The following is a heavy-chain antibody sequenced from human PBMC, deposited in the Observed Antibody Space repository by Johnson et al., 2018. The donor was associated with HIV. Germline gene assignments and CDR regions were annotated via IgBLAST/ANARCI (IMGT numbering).Heavy chain of an antibody. J-gene: IGHJ3*01. D-gene: IGHD3-16*01. CDR1: GFTFSSYA. CDR2: ISYDGSRS. Sequence: VQLVESGGGVVQPGRSLRLSCAASGFTFSSYAMHWVRQAPGKGLEWVAVISYDGSRSDYGASVKGRFTISRDNSKNILYLQMNSLRPEDTAVYYCARANLSPFGGVNDAFDVWGQGTMVTVSS. CDR3: ARANLSPFGGVNDAFDV. V-gene: IGHV3-30-3*01.